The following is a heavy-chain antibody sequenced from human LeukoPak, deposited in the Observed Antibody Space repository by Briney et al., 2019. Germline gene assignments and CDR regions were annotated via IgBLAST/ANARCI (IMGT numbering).Heavy chain of an antibody. CDR3: ARAGYSSSWYFKAEVHYYGMDV. CDR1: GFTFSSYW. CDR2: IKQDGSGK. J-gene: IGHJ6*02. Sequence: GGSLRLSCAASGFTFSSYWMSWVRQAPGKGLEWVANIKQDGSGKYYVDSVKGRFTISRDNAKNSLYLQMNSLRAEDTAVYYCARAGYSSSWYFKAEVHYYGMDVWGQGTTVTVSS. V-gene: IGHV3-7*01. D-gene: IGHD6-13*01.